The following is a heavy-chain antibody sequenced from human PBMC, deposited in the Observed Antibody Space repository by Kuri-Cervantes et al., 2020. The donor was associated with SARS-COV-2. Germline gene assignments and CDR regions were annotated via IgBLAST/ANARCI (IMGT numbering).Heavy chain of an antibody. Sequence: GSLRLSCAVYGGSFSGYYWSWIRQPPGKGLEWIGEINHSGSTNYNPSLKSRVTISVDTSKNQFSLKLTSVTAADTAVYYCAREPLLWGQGILVTVSS. CDR2: INHSGST. CDR1: GGSFSGYY. CDR3: AREPLL. J-gene: IGHJ4*02. V-gene: IGHV4-34*01.